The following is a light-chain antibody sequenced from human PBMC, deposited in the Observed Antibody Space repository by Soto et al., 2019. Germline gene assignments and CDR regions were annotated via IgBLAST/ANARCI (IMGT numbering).Light chain of an antibody. Sequence: QSVLTQPPSASGTPGQRVTISCSGSSSNIGSNTVNWYQQLPGTAPKLLIYSNNQRPSGVPDRFSGSKSGTSPSLAISGLQSEDEADYYCAAWDDSLNGVVFGGGTKLTVL. V-gene: IGLV1-44*01. CDR1: SSNIGSNT. J-gene: IGLJ2*01. CDR3: AAWDDSLNGVV. CDR2: SNN.